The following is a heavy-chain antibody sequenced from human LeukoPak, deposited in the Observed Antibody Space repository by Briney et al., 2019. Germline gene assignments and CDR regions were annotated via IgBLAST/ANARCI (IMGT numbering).Heavy chain of an antibody. D-gene: IGHD1-7*01. Sequence: ASVKVSCKASGYTFTGYYMHWVRQGPGQGLEWMGRINPNSGGTNYAQKFQGRVTMTRDTSISTAYMELSSLRSEDTAVYYCATERGWNYVSWGQGTLVTVSS. CDR1: GYTFTGYY. CDR2: INPNSGGT. V-gene: IGHV1-2*06. CDR3: ATERGWNYVS. J-gene: IGHJ4*02.